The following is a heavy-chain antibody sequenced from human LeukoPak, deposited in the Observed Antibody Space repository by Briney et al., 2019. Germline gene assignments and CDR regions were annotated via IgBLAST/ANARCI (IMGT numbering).Heavy chain of an antibody. J-gene: IGHJ3*01. CDR3: ARSPNRYNWNYNIDAFDV. CDR2: VYNRGST. Sequence: SETLSLTCTVSGASISSHHWSWMRQPPGKGLEWIGNVYNRGSTKYSPSLSSRVTLSVDTSKNQFSLKLNSVTAADSAVYYCARSPNRYNWNYNIDAFDVWGQGTMVTVSS. CDR1: GASISSHH. D-gene: IGHD1-7*01. V-gene: IGHV4-4*08.